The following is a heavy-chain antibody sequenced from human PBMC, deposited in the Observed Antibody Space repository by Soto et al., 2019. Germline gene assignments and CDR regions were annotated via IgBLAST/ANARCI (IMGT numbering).Heavy chain of an antibody. D-gene: IGHD2-2*01. CDR2: ISAYNGNT. J-gene: IGHJ6*02. CDR3: ARDVGLYCSSTSCYRGNYYYGMDV. V-gene: IGHV1-18*04. Sequence: ASVEVSCKASGYTFTSYCISWVRQAPGQGLEWMGWISAYNGNTNYAQKLQGRVTMTTDTSTSTAYMELRSLRSDDTAVYYCARDVGLYCSSTSCYRGNYYYGMDVWGQGTTVTVSS. CDR1: GYTFTSYC.